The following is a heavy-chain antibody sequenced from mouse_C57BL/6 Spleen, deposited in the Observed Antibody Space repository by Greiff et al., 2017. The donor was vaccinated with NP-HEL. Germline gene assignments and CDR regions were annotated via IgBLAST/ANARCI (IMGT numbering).Heavy chain of an antibody. D-gene: IGHD1-1*01. V-gene: IGHV5-9*01. J-gene: IGHJ1*03. CDR2: ISGGGGNT. Sequence: EVQLVESGGGLVKPGGSLKLSCAASGFTFSSYTMSWVRQTPEKRLEWVATISGGGGNTYYPDSVKGRFTISRDNAKNTLYLQMSSLRSEDTALYYCARHWHYYGSSYGYFDVWGTGTTVTVSS. CDR1: GFTFSSYT. CDR3: ARHWHYYGSSYGYFDV.